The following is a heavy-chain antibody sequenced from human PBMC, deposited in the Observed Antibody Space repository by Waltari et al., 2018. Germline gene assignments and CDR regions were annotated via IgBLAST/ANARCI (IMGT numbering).Heavy chain of an antibody. CDR2: IHHSGST. D-gene: IGHD2-2*01. Sequence: QVQLQESGPGLVKPSGTLSLTCAVSGVSLSSANWWSWVRQPPGKGLEGVGEIHHSGSTNYNRSVESRVVISLAKSKNQCSLKVRSVTAADTAVYYCARVAVPAVTTNWFDPWGQGTLVTVSS. J-gene: IGHJ5*02. CDR3: ARVAVPAVTTNWFDP. CDR1: GVSLSSANW. V-gene: IGHV4-4*02.